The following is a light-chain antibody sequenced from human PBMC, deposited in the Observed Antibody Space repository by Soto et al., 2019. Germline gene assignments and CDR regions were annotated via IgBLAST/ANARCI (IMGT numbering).Light chain of an antibody. CDR2: EVS. V-gene: IGLV2-8*01. Sequence: QSALTQPPSASGSPGQSVTISCTGTSSDVGGYNYVSWYQQHPGKAPKLMIYEVSKRPSGVPDRFSGSKSGNTASLTVSGLQAEDEDDYYCSSYASSNNTLVVFGGGTKLTVL. CDR1: SSDVGGYNY. J-gene: IGLJ2*01. CDR3: SSYASSNNTLVV.